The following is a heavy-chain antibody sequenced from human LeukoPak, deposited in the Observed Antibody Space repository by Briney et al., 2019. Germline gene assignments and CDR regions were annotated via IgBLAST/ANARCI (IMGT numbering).Heavy chain of an antibody. J-gene: IGHJ6*02. CDR2: ISYDGSNK. CDR1: GFTFSSYG. V-gene: IGHV3-30*03. CDR3: ARDWSSKYPYYYGMDV. D-gene: IGHD4-11*01. Sequence: SGGSLRLSCAASGFTFSSYGMHWVRQALGKGLEWVAVISYDGSNKYYADSVKGRFTISRDNSKNTLYLQMNSLRAEDTAVYYCARDWSSKYPYYYGMDVWGQGTTVTVSS.